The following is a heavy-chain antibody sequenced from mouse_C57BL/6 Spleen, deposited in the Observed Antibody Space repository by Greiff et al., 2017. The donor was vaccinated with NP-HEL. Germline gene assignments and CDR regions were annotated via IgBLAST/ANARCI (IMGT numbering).Heavy chain of an antibody. Sequence: QVQLKESGPELVKPGASVKISCKASGYAFSSSWMNWVKQRPGKGLEWIGRIYPGDGDTNYNGKFKGQATLTADKSSSTAYMQLSSLTSEDSAVYFCASPYYYGSSYDAMDYWGQGTSGTVSS. CDR2: IYPGDGDT. D-gene: IGHD1-1*01. V-gene: IGHV1-82*01. CDR3: ASPYYYGSSYDAMDY. CDR1: GYAFSSSW. J-gene: IGHJ4*01.